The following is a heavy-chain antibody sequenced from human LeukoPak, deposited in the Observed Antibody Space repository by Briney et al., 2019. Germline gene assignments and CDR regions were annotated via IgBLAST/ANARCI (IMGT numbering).Heavy chain of an antibody. J-gene: IGHJ4*02. CDR2: INPEGAST. CDR3: ARGTAITAGIDF. Sequence: GGSLRLSCTASGFAFSTYWMFWVRQAPGKVLVWVSQINPEGASTTYGDPAKGRFTASRDNAKNALHLQMSSLRVDDTAVYYCARGTAITAGIDFWGQGTLVTVSS. CDR1: GFAFSTYW. V-gene: IGHV3-74*01. D-gene: IGHD6-19*01.